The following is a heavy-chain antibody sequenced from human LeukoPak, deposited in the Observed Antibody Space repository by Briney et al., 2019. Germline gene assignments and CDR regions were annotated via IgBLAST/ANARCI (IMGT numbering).Heavy chain of an antibody. D-gene: IGHD3-22*01. CDR3: ARDLVGGWDDSSGYYYGYFDY. CDR1: GFTFAIYA. Sequence: QPGRSLRLSCAASGFTFAIYAMHWVRQAPGKGLEWVAVISYDGNNKYYADSVKGRFTISRDNSENTLYLQMNSLRAEDTAVYYCARDLVGGWDDSSGYYYGYFDYWGQGTLVTVSS. CDR2: ISYDGNNK. J-gene: IGHJ4*02. V-gene: IGHV3-30-3*01.